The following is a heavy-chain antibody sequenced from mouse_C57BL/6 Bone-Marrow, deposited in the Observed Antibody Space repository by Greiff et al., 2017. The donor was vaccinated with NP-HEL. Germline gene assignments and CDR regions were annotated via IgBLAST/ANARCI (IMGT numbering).Heavy chain of an antibody. Sequence: VKLVESGPGLVQPSQSLSITCTVSGFSLTSYGVHWVRQSPGKGLEWLGVIWRGGSTDYNAAFMSRLSITKDNSKSQVFFKMNSLQADDTAIYYCAKNLLLLYAMDYWGQGTSVTVSS. V-gene: IGHV2-5*01. J-gene: IGHJ4*01. CDR3: AKNLLLLYAMDY. CDR1: GFSLTSYG. D-gene: IGHD2-3*01. CDR2: IWRGGST.